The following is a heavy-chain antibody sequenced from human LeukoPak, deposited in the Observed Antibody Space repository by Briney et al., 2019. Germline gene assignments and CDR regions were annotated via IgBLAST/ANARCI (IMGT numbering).Heavy chain of an antibody. V-gene: IGHV4-59*01. D-gene: IGHD3-3*01. CDR2: IYYSGST. J-gene: IGHJ5*01. CDR3: ARVDGGFWSGYYNQNWFDS. Sequence: PSETLSLTCTVSGGSISSYYWSWIRQPPGKGLEWIGYIYYSGSTNYNPSLKSRVIISVDTSKNQFSLKLSSVTAADTAVYYCARVDGGFWSGYYNQNWFDSWGQGTLVTVSS. CDR1: GGSISSYY.